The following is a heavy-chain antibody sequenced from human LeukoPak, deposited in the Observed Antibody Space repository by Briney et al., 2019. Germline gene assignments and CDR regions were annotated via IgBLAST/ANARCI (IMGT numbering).Heavy chain of an antibody. J-gene: IGHJ5*02. CDR1: GFTFSSYA. CDR3: AKDYIAGATRDFLSYNWFDP. V-gene: IGHV3-23*01. Sequence: GGSLRLSCAASGFTFSSYAMSWVRQAPGKGLEWVSAISGSGGSTYYADSVKGRFTISRDNSKNTLYLQMNSLRAEDTAVYYRAKDYIAGATRDFLSYNWFDPWGQGTLVTVSS. CDR2: ISGSGGST. D-gene: IGHD1-26*01.